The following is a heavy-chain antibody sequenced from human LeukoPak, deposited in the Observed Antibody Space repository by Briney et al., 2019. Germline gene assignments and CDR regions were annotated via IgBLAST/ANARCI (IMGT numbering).Heavy chain of an antibody. D-gene: IGHD3-9*01. V-gene: IGHV1-46*01. CDR2: INPSGGST. CDR1: GYTFTSYY. Sequence: ASVKVSCKASGYTFTSYYMHWVRQAPGQGLEWMGIINPSGGSTSYAQKFQGRVTMTRDTSTSTVYMELSSLRSEDTAVYYCARGVRRHYDILTGYYGDYWGQGTLVTVSS. CDR3: ARGVRRHYDILTGYYGDY. J-gene: IGHJ4*02.